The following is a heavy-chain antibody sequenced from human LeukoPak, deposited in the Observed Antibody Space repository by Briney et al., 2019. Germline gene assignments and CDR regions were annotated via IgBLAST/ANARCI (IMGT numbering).Heavy chain of an antibody. V-gene: IGHV1-18*01. CDR1: GYTFTSYG. CDR3: VRDGNDAMDY. CDR2: INGYNGNT. D-gene: IGHD4-23*01. J-gene: IGHJ4*02. Sequence: ASVKVSCKASGYTFTSYGISWVRQAPGQGLEWLGWINGYNGNTHYAQKIQDRVTLTTDTSTSTAYMEMRSLRSDDTAVYYCVRDGNDAMDYWGQGTLVTVSS.